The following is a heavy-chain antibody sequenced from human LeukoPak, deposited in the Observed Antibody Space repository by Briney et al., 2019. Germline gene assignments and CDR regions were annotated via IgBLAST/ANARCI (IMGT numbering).Heavy chain of an antibody. D-gene: IGHD2-2*01. V-gene: IGHV3-30*03. CDR2: ISYDGSNK. Sequence: GGSLRLSCAASRFTFSSYGMHWVRQAPGKGLEWVAVISYDGSNKYYADSVKGRFTISRDNSKNTLYLQMNSLRAEDTAVYYCDCSSTSCYAAGDYWGQGTLVTVSS. CDR3: DCSSTSCYAAGDY. J-gene: IGHJ4*02. CDR1: RFTFSSYG.